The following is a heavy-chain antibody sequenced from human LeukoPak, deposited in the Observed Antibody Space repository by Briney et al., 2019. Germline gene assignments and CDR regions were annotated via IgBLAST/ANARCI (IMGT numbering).Heavy chain of an antibody. CDR3: ARRDRQQQLDY. J-gene: IGHJ4*02. CDR2: ISSTSTYT. Sequence: GGSLRLSCAASGFTFSTYGMNWVRQAPGKGLEWVSSISSTSTYTYYTDSVKGRFTISRDNAKNSLFLQMNGLRAEDTGVYYCARRDRQQQLDYWGQGTLVTVSS. V-gene: IGHV3-21*01. CDR1: GFTFSTYG. D-gene: IGHD6-13*01.